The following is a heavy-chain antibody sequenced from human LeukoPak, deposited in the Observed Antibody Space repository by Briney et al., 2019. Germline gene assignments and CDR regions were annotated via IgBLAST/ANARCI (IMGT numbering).Heavy chain of an antibody. J-gene: IGHJ4*02. Sequence: SETLSLTCTVSGGSISSGSYYWSWIRQPAGKGLEWIGRIFTSGSTNYNPSLKSRVTVSVDKSKNQFSLKLTSVTAADTAVYYCASQLGYFDYWGQGTLVTVSS. V-gene: IGHV4-61*02. D-gene: IGHD1-1*01. CDR1: GGSISSGSYY. CDR2: IFTSGST. CDR3: ASQLGYFDY.